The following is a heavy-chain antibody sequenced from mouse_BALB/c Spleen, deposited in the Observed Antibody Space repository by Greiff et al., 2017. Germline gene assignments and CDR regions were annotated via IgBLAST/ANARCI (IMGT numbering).Heavy chain of an antibody. CDR2: ILPGSGST. CDR3: ARRGAATSIDY. CDR1: GYTFSSYW. D-gene: IGHD1-2*01. Sequence: VQRVESGAELMKPGASVKISCKATGYTFSSYWIEWVKQRPGHGLEWIGEILPGSGSTNYNEKFKGKATFTADTSSNTAYMQLSSLTSEDSAVYYCARRGAATSIDYWGQGTTLTVSS. J-gene: IGHJ2*01. V-gene: IGHV1-9*01.